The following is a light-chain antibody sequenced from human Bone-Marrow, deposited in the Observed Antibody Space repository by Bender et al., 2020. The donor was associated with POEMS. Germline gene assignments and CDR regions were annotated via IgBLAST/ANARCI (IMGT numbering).Light chain of an antibody. CDR3: QAWDTYSVI. Sequence: SYKVTQPPSVSVSPGQTASITCSGDDLGDKYVAWYQQKPGQSPVLVIYQDTKRPSGIPERFSGSNSGNTATLTISGTQAMDEADYYCQAWDTYSVIFGGGTKSTVL. V-gene: IGLV3-1*01. CDR1: DLGDKY. J-gene: IGLJ2*01. CDR2: QDT.